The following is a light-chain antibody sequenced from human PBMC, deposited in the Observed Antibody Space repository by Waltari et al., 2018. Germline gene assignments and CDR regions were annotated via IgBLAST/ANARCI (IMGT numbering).Light chain of an antibody. V-gene: IGLV3-21*02. J-gene: IGLJ1*01. CDR3: QLWDIHSDHYI. Sequence: SYDLTQSPSLSVSPGQPARLTCGGYKLGSEVVNWYQQKPPQAPVLVVYGDIERPSGIPERFSGSKSGNTATLTITRVAAGDEADYYCQLWDIHSDHYIFGPGT. CDR2: GDI. CDR1: KLGSEV.